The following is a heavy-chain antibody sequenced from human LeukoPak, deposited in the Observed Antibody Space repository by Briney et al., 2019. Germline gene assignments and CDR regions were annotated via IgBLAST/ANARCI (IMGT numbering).Heavy chain of an antibody. Sequence: GRSLRLSCAASGFTFRSYAMHWVRQAPGKGLEWVAFIRYDGSNKYYADSVKGRFTISRDNSKNTLYLQMNSLRAEDTAVYYCAKDDNLYYYGSGSPYYFDYWGQGTLVTVSS. V-gene: IGHV3-30*02. D-gene: IGHD3-10*01. CDR2: IRYDGSNK. J-gene: IGHJ4*02. CDR3: AKDDNLYYYGSGSPYYFDY. CDR1: GFTFRSYA.